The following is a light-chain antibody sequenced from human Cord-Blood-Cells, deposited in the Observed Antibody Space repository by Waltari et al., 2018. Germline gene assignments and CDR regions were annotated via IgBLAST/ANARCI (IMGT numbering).Light chain of an antibody. CDR3: FSYAGSSTLV. CDR2: EGS. J-gene: IGLJ3*02. Sequence: QSALTQPASVSGSPGQSITISCTGTSSDVGSYNLVSWYQQHPGKAPKLMIYEGSKRPSGVAKRFSVSKSGNTASLTISGLQAEDEADYYCFSYAGSSTLVFGGGTKLTVL. V-gene: IGLV2-23*01. CDR1: SSDVGSYNL.